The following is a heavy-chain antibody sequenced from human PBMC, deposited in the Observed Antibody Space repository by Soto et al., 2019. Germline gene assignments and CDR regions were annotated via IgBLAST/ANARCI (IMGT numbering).Heavy chain of an antibody. V-gene: IGHV1-2*04. J-gene: IGHJ4*02. CDR3: ARDPPHSYGVYYFDC. Sequence: ASVKVSCKVSGYTLTELSMHWVRQAPGQGLEWMGWINPNSGGTNYAQKFQGWVTMTRDTSISTAYMELSRLRSDDTAVYYCARDPPHSYGVYYFDCWGQGTRVTVSS. D-gene: IGHD5-18*01. CDR2: INPNSGGT. CDR1: GYTLTELS.